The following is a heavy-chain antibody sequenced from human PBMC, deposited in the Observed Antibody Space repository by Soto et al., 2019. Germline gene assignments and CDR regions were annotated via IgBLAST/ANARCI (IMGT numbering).Heavy chain of an antibody. Sequence: QVQLVQSGAEVKRPGASVKVSCKASGYIFIDYYIYWVRQAPGQGLECMGWINPNSGGTKSAHKFQGRVTMTRDTSISTAYMDLTGLRSDDTAVYFFARHCDPPPWGQGTLVTVSS. J-gene: IGHJ5*02. CDR1: GYIFIDYY. D-gene: IGHD2-21*02. V-gene: IGHV1-2*07. CDR2: INPNSGGT. CDR3: ARHCDPPP.